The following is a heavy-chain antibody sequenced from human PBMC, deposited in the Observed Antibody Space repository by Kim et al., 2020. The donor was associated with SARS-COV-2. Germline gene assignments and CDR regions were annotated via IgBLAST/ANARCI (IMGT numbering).Heavy chain of an antibody. D-gene: IGHD3-3*01. V-gene: IGHV3-30*01. J-gene: IGHJ4*02. Sequence: FTISRDNSKNTLYLQMNSLRAEDTAVYYCARGGSGFYDFWSGYSGGVDYWGQGTLVTVSS. CDR3: ARGGSGFYDFWSGYSGGVDY.